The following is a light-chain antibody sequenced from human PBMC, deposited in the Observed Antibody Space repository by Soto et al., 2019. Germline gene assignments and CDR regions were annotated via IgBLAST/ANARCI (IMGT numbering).Light chain of an antibody. Sequence: DIHMTQSPSSLSASVGDRVTITCRASRSIGTFLNWYQQKPGKAPNLLISAASNLQSGVSSRFTGSVSGTDVTLTISSLQPVDFATYFCQQSYTSPPTFGRGTQLEIK. V-gene: IGKV1-39*01. CDR2: AAS. CDR3: QQSYTSPPT. J-gene: IGKJ2*01. CDR1: RSIGTF.